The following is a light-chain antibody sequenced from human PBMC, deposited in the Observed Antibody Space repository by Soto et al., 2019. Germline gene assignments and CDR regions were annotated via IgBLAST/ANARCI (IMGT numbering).Light chain of an antibody. CDR1: QSVGDN. CDR2: RAS. CDR3: HQYNDWPIT. Sequence: EIIMTQSPATLSVSPGERVTLSCRASQSVGDNVAWYQQRPGQSPRLLMHRASARAAGLPARFIRSGSGTEFSLTIPSLQSEEFEVDFCHQYNDWPITFGQGTRLETK. J-gene: IGKJ5*01. V-gene: IGKV3-15*01.